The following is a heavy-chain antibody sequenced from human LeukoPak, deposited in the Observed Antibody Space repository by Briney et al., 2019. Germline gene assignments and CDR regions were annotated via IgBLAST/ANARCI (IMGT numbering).Heavy chain of an antibody. CDR2: MYASGDF. CDR1: GGSIGIYY. J-gene: IGHJ3*02. CDR3: ASVSSGWYYRHDAFDI. V-gene: IGHV4-4*07. Sequence: SETLSLTCTVSGGSIGIYYWTWIRQSAGKGLEWLGRMYASGDFNYNPFLKSRVTMSVDTSKNQFSLNLNSVTAADTAVYYCASVSSGWYYRHDAFDIWGQGTMVTVSS. D-gene: IGHD6-19*01.